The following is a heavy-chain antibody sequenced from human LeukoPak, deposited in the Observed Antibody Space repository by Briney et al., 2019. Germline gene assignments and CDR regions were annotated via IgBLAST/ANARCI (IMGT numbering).Heavy chain of an antibody. CDR3: ARVPTYPMIAATGTGGGDY. CDR1: GYTFTSYD. Sequence: ASVKVSCKASGYTFTSYDIKWVRQATGQGLEWMGWMNPNSGNTGFAQKFQGRVTMTRNTSISTAYMELSSLRSEDTAVYYCARVPTYPMIAATGTGGGDYWGQGTLVTVSS. D-gene: IGHD6-13*01. CDR2: MNPNSGNT. J-gene: IGHJ4*02. V-gene: IGHV1-8*01.